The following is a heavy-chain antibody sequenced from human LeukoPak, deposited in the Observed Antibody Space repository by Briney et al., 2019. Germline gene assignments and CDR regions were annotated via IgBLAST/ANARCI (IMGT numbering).Heavy chain of an antibody. Sequence: GGSLRLSCAASGFTFSSYAMSWVRQAPGKGLEWVAVISYDGSNKYYADSVKGQFTISRDNSKNTLYLQMNSLRAEDTAVYYCAKDRLYYYDSSGYYFPSYFDYWGQGTLVTVSS. CDR3: AKDRLYYYDSSGYYFPSYFDY. CDR2: ISYDGSNK. V-gene: IGHV3-30*18. J-gene: IGHJ4*02. D-gene: IGHD3-22*01. CDR1: GFTFSSYA.